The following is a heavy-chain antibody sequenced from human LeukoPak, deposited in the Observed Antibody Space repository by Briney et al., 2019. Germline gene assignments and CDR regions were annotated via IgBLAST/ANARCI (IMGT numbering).Heavy chain of an antibody. CDR1: GFTFSTYW. J-gene: IGHJ4*02. CDR2: IKQDGSEK. D-gene: IGHD3-22*01. Sequence: PGGSLRLSCAASGFTFSTYWMTWVRQAPGKGLEWVANIKQDGSEKYYVDSLKGRFTISRDNAKNSLFLQMNSLRAEDTAVYYCARDLPTGYYISSGYYEYFLDYGGQGTLVTVSS. V-gene: IGHV3-7*04. CDR3: ARDLPTGYYISSGYYEYFLDY.